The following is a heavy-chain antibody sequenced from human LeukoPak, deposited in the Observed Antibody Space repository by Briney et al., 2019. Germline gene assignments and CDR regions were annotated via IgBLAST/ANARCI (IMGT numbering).Heavy chain of an antibody. CDR2: ISSSGSTI. J-gene: IGHJ5*02. V-gene: IGHV3-48*03. CDR1: GFTFSSYE. CDR3: AKSKVPDYYGSGSYFDA. Sequence: GGSLRLSCAASGFTFSSYEMNWVRQAPGKGLEWVSYISSSGSTIYYADSVKGRFTISRDNSKNTLYLQMNSLRAEDTAVYYCAKSKVPDYYGSGSYFDAWGQGTLVTVSS. D-gene: IGHD3-10*01.